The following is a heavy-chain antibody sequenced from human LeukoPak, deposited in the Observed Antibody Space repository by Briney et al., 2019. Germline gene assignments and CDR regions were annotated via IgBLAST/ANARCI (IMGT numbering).Heavy chain of an antibody. D-gene: IGHD2-15*01. CDR3: ARFRYCSGGSCYPRLRVDY. Sequence: ASVKVSCKASGYTFTSYDINWVRQGTGQGLEWMGWMNPNSGNTGYAQKFQGRVTMTRNTSISTAYMELSSLRSEDTAVHYCARFRYCSGGSCYPRLRVDYWGQGTLVTVSS. CDR1: GYTFTSYD. V-gene: IGHV1-8*01. J-gene: IGHJ4*02. CDR2: MNPNSGNT.